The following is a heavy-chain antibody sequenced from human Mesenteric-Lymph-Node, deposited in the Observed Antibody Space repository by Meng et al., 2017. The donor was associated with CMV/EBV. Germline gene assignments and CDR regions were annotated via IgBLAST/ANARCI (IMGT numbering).Heavy chain of an antibody. V-gene: IGHV3-48*03. Sequence: GESLKISCAASGFTFSSYEMNWVRQAPGKGLEWVSYISSSGSTIYYADSVKGRFTISRDNAKNSLYLQMNSLRAEDTAVYYCARVGADYYDSSGFFDYWGQGTLVTVSS. D-gene: IGHD3-22*01. CDR3: ARVGADYYDSSGFFDY. J-gene: IGHJ4*02. CDR1: GFTFSSYE. CDR2: ISSSGSTI.